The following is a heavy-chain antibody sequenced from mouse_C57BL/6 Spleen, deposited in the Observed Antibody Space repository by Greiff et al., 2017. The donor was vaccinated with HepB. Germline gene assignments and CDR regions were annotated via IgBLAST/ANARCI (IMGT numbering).Heavy chain of an antibody. V-gene: IGHV5-6*01. J-gene: IGHJ2*01. CDR3: ARLYYYGSSYDYFDY. CDR2: ISSGGSYT. CDR1: GFTFSSYG. Sequence: EVKLVESGGDLVKPGGSLKLSCAASGFTFSSYGMSWVRQTPDKRLEWVATISSGGSYTYYPDSVEGRFTISRDNAKNTLYLQMSSLKSEATAMYYCARLYYYGSSYDYFDYWGQGTTLTVSS. D-gene: IGHD1-1*01.